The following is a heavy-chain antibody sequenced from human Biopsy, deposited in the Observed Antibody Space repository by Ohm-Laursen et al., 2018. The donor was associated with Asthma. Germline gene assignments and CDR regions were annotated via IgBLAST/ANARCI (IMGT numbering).Heavy chain of an antibody. CDR3: ARGYSGSDRIVYYYSGLEV. V-gene: IGHV1-69*05. J-gene: IGHJ6*02. CDR1: GDSFSNYA. D-gene: IGHD5-12*01. CDR2: LIPVLGTP. Sequence: SSVKVSCKASGDSFSNYAISWVRQAPGQRLEWMGGLIPVLGTPDHAQMFEGRVTITTDECTSTAYMELSSLSSEDTAVYYCARGYSGSDRIVYYYSGLEVWGQGTTVTVSS.